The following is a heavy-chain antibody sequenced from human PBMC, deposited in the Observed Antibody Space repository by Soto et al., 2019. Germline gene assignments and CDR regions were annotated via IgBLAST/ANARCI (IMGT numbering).Heavy chain of an antibody. CDR3: ASRPWTFQH. D-gene: IGHD6-6*01. Sequence: EVQLVESGGGLVEPGGSLRLSCAASGFTFSNFWMSWVRQAPGKGLDWVANIKQDGSEKYYVDSVKGRFTISRDNAKNSLYLQMNSLGGEDTAVYFCASRPWTFQHWGQGNLVTVSS. CDR2: IKQDGSEK. CDR1: GFTFSNFW. V-gene: IGHV3-7*01. J-gene: IGHJ1*01.